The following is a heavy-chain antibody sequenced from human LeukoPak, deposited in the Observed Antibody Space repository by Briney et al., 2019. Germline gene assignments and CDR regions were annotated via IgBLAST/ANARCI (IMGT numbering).Heavy chain of an antibody. D-gene: IGHD2-2*01. Sequence: GASVTVSCKASGYTFTSYGFSWVRQAPGQGLEWMGWSATKNGDTVYAQNVQGRVTMTTDTSTSTATMELRSLRSDDTAVYYCARVGALDNTTSPKDAFDIWGQGTMVTVSS. J-gene: IGHJ3*02. V-gene: IGHV1-18*01. CDR3: ARVGALDNTTSPKDAFDI. CDR2: SATKNGDT. CDR1: GYTFTSYG.